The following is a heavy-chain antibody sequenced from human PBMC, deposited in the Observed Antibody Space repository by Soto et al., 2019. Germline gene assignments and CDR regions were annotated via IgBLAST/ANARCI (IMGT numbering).Heavy chain of an antibody. CDR2: ISYDGSNQ. Sequence: SLRLSCAASGFTFNIYGMHWVRQAPDKGLEWVALISYDGSNQYYADSVKGRFTISRDNSKNTLFLQMNSLRADDTAVYYCAKDQASGQGSFDSWGQGTLATVSS. J-gene: IGHJ4*02. V-gene: IGHV3-30*18. CDR3: AKDQASGQGSFDS. CDR1: GFTFNIYG.